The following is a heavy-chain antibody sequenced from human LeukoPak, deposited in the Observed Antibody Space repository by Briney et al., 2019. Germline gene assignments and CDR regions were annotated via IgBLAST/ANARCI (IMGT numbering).Heavy chain of an antibody. D-gene: IGHD6-19*01. V-gene: IGHV3-7*03. Sequence: GGSLRLSCAASGFTFSSYWMSWVRQAPGKGLEWVANIKQDGSEKYYVDSAKGRFTISRDNAKNSLYLQMNSLRVEDTAVYYCARLGPASSGWPESFDYWGQGTLVTVSS. J-gene: IGHJ4*02. CDR3: ARLGPASSGWPESFDY. CDR2: IKQDGSEK. CDR1: GFTFSSYW.